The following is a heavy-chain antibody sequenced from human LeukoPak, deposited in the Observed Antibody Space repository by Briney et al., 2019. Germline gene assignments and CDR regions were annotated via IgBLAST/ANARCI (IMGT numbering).Heavy chain of an antibody. CDR2: INPSGGST. V-gene: IGHV1-46*01. J-gene: IGHJ4*02. CDR3: ATDRGGSYHD. D-gene: IGHD1-26*01. Sequence: GASVKVSCKASGYTFTSYYMHWVRQAPGQGLEWMGIINPSGGSTSYAQKFQGRVTMTEDTSTDTAYMELSSLRSEDTAVYYCATDRGGSYHDWGQGTLVTVSS. CDR1: GYTFTSYY.